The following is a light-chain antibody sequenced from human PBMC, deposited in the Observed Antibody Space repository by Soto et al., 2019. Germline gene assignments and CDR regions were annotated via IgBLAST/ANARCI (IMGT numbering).Light chain of an antibody. V-gene: IGLV1-40*01. CDR2: GNT. J-gene: IGLJ2*01. Sequence: QAVVTQPPSVSGAPGQRVTISCTGSSSNIGADYDVHWYQQLPGTAPKLLVYGNTNRPSGVPDRFSGSKSGTSASLAITGLQAEDEADYYCQSYDRSLSGYVVFGGGTKLTVL. CDR1: SSNIGADYD. CDR3: QSYDRSLSGYVV.